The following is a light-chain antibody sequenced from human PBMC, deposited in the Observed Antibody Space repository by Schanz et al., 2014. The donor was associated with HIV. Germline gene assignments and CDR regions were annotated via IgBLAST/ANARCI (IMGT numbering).Light chain of an antibody. CDR2: KDT. CDR1: SSNIGSYS. V-gene: IGLV1-51*01. Sequence: QSVLTQPPSASGTPGQRVSISCSGSSSNIGSYSVPWYQQLPGTAPKLLIYKDTHRPSGVPDRFSGSKSGTSATLGITGLQTGDEADYYCGTWDSTLSAVVFGGGTKLTVL. J-gene: IGLJ2*01. CDR3: GTWDSTLSAVV.